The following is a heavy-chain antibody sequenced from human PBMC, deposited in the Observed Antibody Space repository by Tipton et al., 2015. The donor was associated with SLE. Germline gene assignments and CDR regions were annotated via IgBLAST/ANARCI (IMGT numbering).Heavy chain of an antibody. CDR1: GGTFSSYA. D-gene: IGHD3-3*01. CDR3: ARQGGRFLVGGGFDY. Sequence: QLVQSGAEVKKPGSSVKVSCKASGGTFSSYAISWVRQAPGQGLEWMGGIIPIFGTANYAQKFQGRVTITADESTSTAYMELSRLSPGGTAVYFWARQGGRFLVGGGFDYWGQGTLVTVSS. CDR2: IIPIFGTA. V-gene: IGHV1-69*01. J-gene: IGHJ4*02.